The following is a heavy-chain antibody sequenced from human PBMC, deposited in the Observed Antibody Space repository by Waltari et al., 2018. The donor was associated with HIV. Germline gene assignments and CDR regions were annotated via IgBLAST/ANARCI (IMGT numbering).Heavy chain of an antibody. D-gene: IGHD3-16*01. Sequence: QVQLVQTGAEVKKPGASVKVTCKVSGYTLTELSMHWVRQAPGKGLEWMGGVGPEDSETIYAQKFQGRVTIAEDTSTDTAYMKLSSLRSEDTAVYYCATGLDYDYVWGSYAWGQGTLVTVSS. V-gene: IGHV1-24*01. J-gene: IGHJ5*02. CDR3: ATGLDYDYVWGSYA. CDR2: VGPEDSET. CDR1: GYTLTELS.